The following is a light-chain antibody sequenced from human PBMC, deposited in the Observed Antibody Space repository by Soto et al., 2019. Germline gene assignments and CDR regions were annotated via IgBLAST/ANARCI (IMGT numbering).Light chain of an antibody. CDR2: DVS. J-gene: IGLJ2*01. CDR1: SRDVGGHDY. Sequence: QSALTQPPSASGSPGQSVTISCTGTSRDVGGHDYVSWYQQHPGKAPKLMIYDVSKRPSGVPDHFSGTKSGNTASPTVSGLQAEDEADYYCSSYVTGNSLIFGGGTKLTVL. CDR3: SSYVTGNSLI. V-gene: IGLV2-8*01.